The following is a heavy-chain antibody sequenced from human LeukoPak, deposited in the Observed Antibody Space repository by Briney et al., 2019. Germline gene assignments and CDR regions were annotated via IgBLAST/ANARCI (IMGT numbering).Heavy chain of an antibody. V-gene: IGHV1-46*01. CDR2: INPGGGRT. J-gene: IGHJ4*02. CDR3: ARVTSPARRGRTLVAAAATPFDY. D-gene: IGHD2-15*01. Sequence: GASVKVSCKASGYTFTDYYVHWVRRAPGLGLEWMGVINPGGGRTTYAQKFQDRVNMTRDTSTSTVYMEFSGLTSADTAVYFCARVTSPARRGRTLVAAAATPFDYWGQGTLVTVSS. CDR1: GYTFTDYY.